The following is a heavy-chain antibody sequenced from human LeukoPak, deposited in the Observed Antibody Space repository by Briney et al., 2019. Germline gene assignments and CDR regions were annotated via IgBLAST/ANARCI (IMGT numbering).Heavy chain of an antibody. D-gene: IGHD1-26*01. CDR2: INSDGSST. Sequence: GGSLRLSCAASGFTFSSYWMHWVRHAPGKGLVWVSRINSDGSSTSYADSVKGRFTISRDNAKNTLYLQMNSLRAEDTAVYYCARAPVGATCFDYWGQGTLVTVS. J-gene: IGHJ4*02. CDR1: GFTFSSYW. V-gene: IGHV3-74*01. CDR3: ARAPVGATCFDY.